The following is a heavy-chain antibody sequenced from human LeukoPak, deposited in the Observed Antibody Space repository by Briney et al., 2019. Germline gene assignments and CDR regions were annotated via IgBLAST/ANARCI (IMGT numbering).Heavy chain of an antibody. Sequence: ASVKVSCKASGYTFTGYYMHWVRQAPGQGLEWMGWINPNSGGTNYALKFQGWVTMTRDTSIGTAYMELSRLRSDDTAVYYCARDRNYYDSSGYLDYWGQGTLVTVSS. D-gene: IGHD3-22*01. CDR3: ARDRNYYDSSGYLDY. J-gene: IGHJ4*02. CDR2: INPNSGGT. CDR1: GYTFTGYY. V-gene: IGHV1-2*04.